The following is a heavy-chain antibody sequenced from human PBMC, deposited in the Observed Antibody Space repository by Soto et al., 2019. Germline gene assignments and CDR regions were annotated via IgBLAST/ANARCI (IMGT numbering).Heavy chain of an antibody. CDR3: ARLRPTADYRLYMDE. D-gene: IGHD4-17*01. CDR2: IYYTRTT. Sequence: QVQLQESGPRLVKPSQPLSLTCTVSSGSINSGGYYWSWISQHPGKGLEWIGYIYYTRTTYYNPSLKSRDTVSKDTSENQYSLKLTSVAAADAAVYYCARLRPTADYRLYMDEWGKGTTVAVSS. V-gene: IGHV4-31*03. J-gene: IGHJ6*03. CDR1: SGSINSGGYY.